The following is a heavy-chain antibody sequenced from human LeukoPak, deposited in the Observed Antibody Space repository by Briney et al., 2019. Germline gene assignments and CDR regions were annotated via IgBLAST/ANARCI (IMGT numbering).Heavy chain of an antibody. CDR2: IYYSGST. J-gene: IGHJ3*02. Sequence: SEALSLTCTVSGGSISSSSYYWGWIRQPPGKGLEWIGSIYYSGSTYYNPSLKSRVTISVDTSKNQFSLKLSSVTAADTAVYYCAGGGYGSGSYFIWGQGTMVTVSS. CDR3: AGGGYGSGSYFI. CDR1: GGSISSSSYY. D-gene: IGHD3-10*01. V-gene: IGHV4-39*01.